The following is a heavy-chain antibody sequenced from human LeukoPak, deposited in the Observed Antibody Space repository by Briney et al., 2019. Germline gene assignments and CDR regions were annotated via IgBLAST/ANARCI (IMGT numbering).Heavy chain of an antibody. D-gene: IGHD1-26*01. CDR1: GCSISSSSYY. J-gene: IGHJ3*02. Sequence: PSETLSLTCTVSGCSISSSSYYWGWIRQPPGKGLEWIGSIYYSGSTYYNPSLKSRVTISVDTSKNQFSLKLSSVTAADTAVYYCATSVGATRGDAFDISCQGTMVTVSS. V-gene: IGHV4-39*01. CDR2: IYYSGST. CDR3: ATSVGATRGDAFDI.